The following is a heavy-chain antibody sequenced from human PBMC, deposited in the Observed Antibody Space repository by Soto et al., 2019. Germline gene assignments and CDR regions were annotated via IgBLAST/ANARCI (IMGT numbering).Heavy chain of an antibody. V-gene: IGHV1-69*10. CDR1: GGTFSSYA. J-gene: IGHJ6*02. Sequence: ASVKVSCKASGGTFSSYAISWGRQAPGQGLEWMGGIIPILGIANYAQKFQGRVTITADKTTSTAYMELSSLRSEDTAVYYCARDSYSSSFLRYYYGMDVWGQGTTVTVSS. CDR2: IIPILGIA. CDR3: ARDSYSSSFLRYYYGMDV. D-gene: IGHD6-6*01.